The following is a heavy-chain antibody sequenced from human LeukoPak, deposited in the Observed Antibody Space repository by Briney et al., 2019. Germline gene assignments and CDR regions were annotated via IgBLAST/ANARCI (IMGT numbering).Heavy chain of an antibody. Sequence: SETLSLTCTVSGGSISSSSYYWGWIRQPPGKGLEWIGSIYYSGSTYYNPSLKSRVTISVDTSKNQFSLKLSSVTAADTAVYYCARRHSSGWYLYFDYWGQGTLVTVSS. CDR2: IYYSGST. CDR3: ARRHSSGWYLYFDY. J-gene: IGHJ4*02. V-gene: IGHV4-39*01. CDR1: GGSISSSSYY. D-gene: IGHD6-19*01.